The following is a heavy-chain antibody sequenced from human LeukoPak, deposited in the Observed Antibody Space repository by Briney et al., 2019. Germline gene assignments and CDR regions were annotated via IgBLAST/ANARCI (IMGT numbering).Heavy chain of an antibody. CDR1: GFTFSSYS. CDR2: IWYDGSNK. Sequence: GGSLRLSCAASGFTFSSYSMHWVRQAPGKGLEWVAVIWYDGSNKYYADSVKGRFTISRDNSMNTLYLQMNSLRAEDTAVYYCAKDDPTSSIDYWGQGTLVTVSS. D-gene: IGHD6-13*01. V-gene: IGHV3-33*06. CDR3: AKDDPTSSIDY. J-gene: IGHJ4*02.